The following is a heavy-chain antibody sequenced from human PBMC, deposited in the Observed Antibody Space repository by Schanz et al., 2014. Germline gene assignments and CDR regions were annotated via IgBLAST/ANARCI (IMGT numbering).Heavy chain of an antibody. J-gene: IGHJ5*01. CDR2: ISSGSFTS. D-gene: IGHD1-26*01. CDR1: GFTVSNNL. CDR3: ARGPGGATYTHVDS. V-gene: IGHV3-48*02. Sequence: EVQLVESGGCLVQPGGSLRLSCAASGFTVSNNLMSWVRQAPGKGLQWVSYISSGSFTSYYADSLKGRFTISRDDAKNTLYLQMNRLKDEDTAVYYCARGPGGATYTHVDSWGQGTLVTVSS.